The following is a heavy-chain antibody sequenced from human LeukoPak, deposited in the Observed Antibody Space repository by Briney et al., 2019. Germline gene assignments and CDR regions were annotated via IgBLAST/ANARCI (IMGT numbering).Heavy chain of an antibody. D-gene: IGHD6-13*01. CDR2: INHSGST. CDR3: ARGLGMAAARWFDP. CDR1: GGSFSGYY. J-gene: IGHJ5*02. Sequence: PSETLSLTCAVYGGSFSGYYWSWIRQPPGKGLEWIGEINHSGSTNYNPSLKSRVTISVNTSKNQFSLKLSSVTAADTAVYYWARGLGMAAARWFDPWGQGTLVTVSS. V-gene: IGHV4-34*01.